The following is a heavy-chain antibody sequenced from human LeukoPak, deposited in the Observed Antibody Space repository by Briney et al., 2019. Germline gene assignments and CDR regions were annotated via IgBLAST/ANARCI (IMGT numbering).Heavy chain of an antibody. CDR2: INPNSGGA. J-gene: IGHJ4*02. V-gene: IGHV1-2*02. CDR1: GYTFTTYY. D-gene: IGHD3-16*01. CDR3: ARNGRGTYDY. Sequence: ASVKVSFKASGYTFTTYYFHWVRHAPGQGLEWMGWINPNSGGATYAQNFQGRVTLTRDTSTSTTYMELSRLSSDDTAVYYCARNGRGTYDYWGQGTLVTVSS.